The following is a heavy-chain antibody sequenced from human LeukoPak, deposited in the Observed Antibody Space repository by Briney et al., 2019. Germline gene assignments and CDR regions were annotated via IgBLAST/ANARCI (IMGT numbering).Heavy chain of an antibody. J-gene: IGHJ4*02. CDR3: AREYTTYLVTSTHRPSY. D-gene: IGHD2-15*01. CDR2: ISSSSSYI. Sequence: GGSLRLSCAASGFTFSSYSMNWVRQAPGKGLEWVSSISSSSSYIYYADSVKGRFTISRDNSKNTLYLQMHSLRAEDTAVYYCAREYTTYLVTSTHRPSYWGQGTLVTVSS. CDR1: GFTFSSYS. V-gene: IGHV3-21*01.